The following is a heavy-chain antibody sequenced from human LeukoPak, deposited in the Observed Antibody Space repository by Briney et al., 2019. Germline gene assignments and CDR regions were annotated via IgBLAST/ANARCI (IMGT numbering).Heavy chain of an antibody. CDR1: GYTFTSYG. J-gene: IGHJ6*03. CDR2: ISAYNGNT. CDR3: ARYAGIAAARGYYYYMDV. D-gene: IGHD6-13*01. V-gene: IGHV1-18*01. Sequence: ASVKVSCKASGYTFTSYGISWVRQAPGQGLEWMGWISAYNGNTNYAQKLQGRVTMTTDISTSTAYMELRSLRSDDTAVYYCARYAGIAAARGYYYYMDVWGKGTTVTVSS.